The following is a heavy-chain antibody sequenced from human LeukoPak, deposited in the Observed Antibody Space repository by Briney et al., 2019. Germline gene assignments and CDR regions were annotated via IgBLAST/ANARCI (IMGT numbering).Heavy chain of an antibody. Sequence: GGSLRLSCAASGFTFSSYGMHWVRQAPGKGLEWVAVISYDGSNKYYADSVKGRFTISRDNSKNTLYLQMNSLRAEDTAVYYCAKDRGPAATSYYYYGMDVWGKGTTVTVSS. CDR3: AKDRGPAATSYYYYGMDV. CDR1: GFTFSSYG. CDR2: ISYDGSNK. V-gene: IGHV3-30*18. D-gene: IGHD2-2*01. J-gene: IGHJ6*04.